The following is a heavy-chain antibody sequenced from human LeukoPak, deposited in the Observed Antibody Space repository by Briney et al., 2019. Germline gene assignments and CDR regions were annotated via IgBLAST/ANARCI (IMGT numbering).Heavy chain of an antibody. CDR1: GFTFSSYS. Sequence: GGSLRLSCAASGFTFSSYSMNWVRQAPGKGLEWVSSISSSNSYIYYADSVKGRFTISRDNAKNSLYLQMNSLRAEDTAVYYCARDILDSSGYSGAFDIWGQGTMVTVSS. J-gene: IGHJ3*02. CDR3: ARDILDSSGYSGAFDI. V-gene: IGHV3-21*01. D-gene: IGHD3-22*01. CDR2: ISSSNSYI.